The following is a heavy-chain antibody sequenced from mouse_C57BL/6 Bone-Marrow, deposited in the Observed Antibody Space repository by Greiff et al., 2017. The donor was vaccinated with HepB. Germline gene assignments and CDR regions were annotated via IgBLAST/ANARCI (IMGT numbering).Heavy chain of an antibody. CDR1: GYSITSDY. J-gene: IGHJ1*03. CDR2: ISYSGST. Sequence: EVKVVESGPGLAKPSQTLSLTCSVTGYSITSDYWNWIRKFPGNKLEYMGYISYSGSTYYNPSLKSRISITRDTSKNQYHRQLNSVTTEDTATYYCARGLYYGSSYWYFDVWGTGTTVTVSS. V-gene: IGHV3-8*01. D-gene: IGHD1-1*01. CDR3: ARGLYYGSSYWYFDV.